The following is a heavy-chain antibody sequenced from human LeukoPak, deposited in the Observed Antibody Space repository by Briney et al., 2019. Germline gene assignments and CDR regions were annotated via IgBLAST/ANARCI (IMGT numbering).Heavy chain of an antibody. Sequence: PSETLSLTCTVSGASIVGTNWGWIGHPQGRGLGGIGYIYYSGSTNYNPSLKSRVTISVDTSKNQFSLKLSSVTAADTAVYYCARTYSGSPAYDYWGQGTLVTVSS. CDR1: GASIVGTN. CDR3: ARTYSGSPAYDY. V-gene: IGHV4-59*01. CDR2: IYYSGST. J-gene: IGHJ4*02. D-gene: IGHD1-26*01.